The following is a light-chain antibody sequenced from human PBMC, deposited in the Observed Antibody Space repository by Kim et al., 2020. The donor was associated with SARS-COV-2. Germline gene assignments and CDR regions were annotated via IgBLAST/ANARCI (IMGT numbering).Light chain of an antibody. CDR1: RSNIGINY. V-gene: IGLV1-47*01. J-gene: IGLJ3*02. CDR3: AAWDDSLSGWV. Sequence: GQRVTISCSGSRSNIGINYVYWYQQLPGTAPKLLIYRNNQRPSGVPDRFSGSKSGTSASLAISGLRSEDEADYYCAAWDDSLSGWVFGGGTQLTVL. CDR2: RNN.